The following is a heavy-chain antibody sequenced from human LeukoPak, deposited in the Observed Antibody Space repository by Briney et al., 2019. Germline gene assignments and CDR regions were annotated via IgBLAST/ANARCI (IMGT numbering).Heavy chain of an antibody. D-gene: IGHD4-17*01. J-gene: IGHJ4*02. CDR3: ASPIPYGDYSRFDY. CDR2: IIPILGIA. Sequence: SVKVSCKASGGTFSSYAISWVRQAPGQGLEWMGRIIPILGIANYAQKFQGRVTITADKSTSTAYMELSSLRPEDTAVYYCASPIPYGDYSRFDYWGQGTLVTVSS. CDR1: GGTFSSYA. V-gene: IGHV1-69*04.